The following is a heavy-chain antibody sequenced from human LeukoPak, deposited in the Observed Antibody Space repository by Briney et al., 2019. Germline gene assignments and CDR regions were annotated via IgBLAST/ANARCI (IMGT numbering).Heavy chain of an antibody. CDR1: GGSISSYY. D-gene: IGHD3-9*01. V-gene: IGHV4-59*12. CDR2: IYYSGST. CDR3: ARGPRRTYYDILTGYYKRPYHELDY. J-gene: IGHJ4*02. Sequence: SETLSLTCTVSGGSISSYYWSWIRQPPGKGLEWIGYIYYSGSTNYNPSLKSRVTISVDTSKNQFSLKLSSVTAADTAVYYCARGPRRTYYDILTGYYKRPYHELDYWGQGTLVTVSS.